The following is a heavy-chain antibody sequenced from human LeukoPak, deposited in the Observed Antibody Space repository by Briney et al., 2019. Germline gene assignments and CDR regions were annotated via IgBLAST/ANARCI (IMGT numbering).Heavy chain of an antibody. CDR1: GGTFSSYA. Sequence: ASVKVSCKASGGTFSSYAISWVRQAPGQGLEWMGGIIPIFGTANYAQKFQGRVTMTRDTSISTAYMELSRLRSDDTAVYYCARPSCGGDCYSADIWGQGTMVTVSS. CDR3: ARPSCGGDCYSADI. J-gene: IGHJ3*02. D-gene: IGHD2-21*01. V-gene: IGHV1-69*05. CDR2: IIPIFGTA.